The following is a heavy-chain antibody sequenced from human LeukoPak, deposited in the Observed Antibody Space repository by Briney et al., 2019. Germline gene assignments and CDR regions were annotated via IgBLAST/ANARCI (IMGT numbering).Heavy chain of an antibody. Sequence: ASVKVSCKASGGTFSSYSISWVRQAPGQGLEWMGGVIPIFGTANYAQKFQGRVTITVDDSTSTAYMELSSLRSEDTAFYYCARSAFYSSSSRGVFDIWGQGTMVTVSS. D-gene: IGHD6-6*01. CDR3: ARSAFYSSSSRGVFDI. V-gene: IGHV1-69*13. CDR1: GGTFSSYS. CDR2: VIPIFGTA. J-gene: IGHJ3*02.